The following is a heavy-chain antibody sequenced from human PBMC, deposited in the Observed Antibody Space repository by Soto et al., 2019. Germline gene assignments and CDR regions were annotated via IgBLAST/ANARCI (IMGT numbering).Heavy chain of an antibody. CDR1: GGSISSGGYS. V-gene: IGHV4-30-2*01. CDR3: ARDKYCTNGVCYTHWYFDL. CDR2: IYHSGST. D-gene: IGHD2-8*01. Sequence: QLQLQESGSGLVKPSQTLSLTCAVSGGSISSGGYSWSWIRQPPGKGLEWIGYIYHSGSTYYNPSLKSRVTISVDRSKNQFSLKLSSVTAADTAMYYCARDKYCTNGVCYTHWYFDLWGRGTLVTVSS. J-gene: IGHJ2*01.